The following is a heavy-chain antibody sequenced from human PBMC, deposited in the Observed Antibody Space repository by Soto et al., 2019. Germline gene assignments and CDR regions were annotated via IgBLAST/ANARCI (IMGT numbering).Heavy chain of an antibody. J-gene: IGHJ5*02. Sequence: EVQLVESGGGLVEPGGSLRLSCTASGFTFSNAWMTWVRQAPGKGLEWVGRIKSKTDGGTTDYAAPVKGRFTISRDDSKNTRYLQMNSVKTEDTAVYYCTIPRGPMIRPWGQGTLVTVSS. CDR2: IKSKTDGGTT. D-gene: IGHD3-22*01. V-gene: IGHV3-15*01. CDR1: GFTFSNAW. CDR3: TIPRGPMIRP.